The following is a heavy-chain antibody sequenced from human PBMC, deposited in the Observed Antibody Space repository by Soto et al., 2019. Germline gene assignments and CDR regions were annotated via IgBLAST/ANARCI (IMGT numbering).Heavy chain of an antibody. CDR1: GFTFSRDW. V-gene: IGHV3-7*03. Sequence: GGSLRLSCTLSGFTFSRDWMAWVRQAPGKGLEWVANMRPDESEKYYVDSVRGRFTISRDGAENPLHLQMDSLRAEDTALYYCARYGFANGLDLWGQGTTVTVSS. CDR2: MRPDESEK. J-gene: IGHJ6*02. CDR3: ARYGFANGLDL. D-gene: IGHD3-10*01.